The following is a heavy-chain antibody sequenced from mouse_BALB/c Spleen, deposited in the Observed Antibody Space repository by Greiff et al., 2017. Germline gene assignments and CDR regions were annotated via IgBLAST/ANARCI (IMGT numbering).Heavy chain of an antibody. CDR2: ISSGGST. V-gene: IGHV5-6-5*01. D-gene: IGHD2-1*01. Sequence: EVMLVESGGGLVKPGGSLKLSCAASGFTFSSYAMSWVRQTPEKRLEWVASISSGGSTYYPDSVKGRFTISRDNARNILYLQMSSLRSEDTAMYYCARVGNLYYFDYWGQGTTLTVSS. CDR3: ARVGNLYYFDY. J-gene: IGHJ2*01. CDR1: GFTFSSYA.